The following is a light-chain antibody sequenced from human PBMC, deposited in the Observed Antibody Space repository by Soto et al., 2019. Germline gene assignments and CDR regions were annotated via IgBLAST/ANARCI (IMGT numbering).Light chain of an antibody. CDR3: SSYTSSSTLV. Sequence: QSALPQPGSVSGAPGQTVTICGTGTSSDVGGYNVVSWYQQHPGKAPKLMIYGVSNRPSGVSNRFSGSKSGNTASLTISGLQAEDEADYYCSSYTSSSTLVFGTGTKLTVL. V-gene: IGLV2-14*01. J-gene: IGLJ1*01. CDR1: SSDVGGYNV. CDR2: GVS.